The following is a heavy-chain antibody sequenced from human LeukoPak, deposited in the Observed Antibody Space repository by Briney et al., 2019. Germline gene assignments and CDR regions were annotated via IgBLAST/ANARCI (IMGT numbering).Heavy chain of an antibody. CDR1: GGSISSSSYY. CDR3: ARRPIAARPTGPYFDY. CDR2: IYYSGST. D-gene: IGHD6-6*01. Sequence: PSGTLSLTCTVSGGSISSSSYYWGWIRQPPGKGLEWIGSIYYSGSTYYNPSLKSRVTISVDTSKNQFSLKLSSVTAADTAVYYCARRPIAARPTGPYFDYWGQGTLVTVSS. J-gene: IGHJ4*02. V-gene: IGHV4-39*01.